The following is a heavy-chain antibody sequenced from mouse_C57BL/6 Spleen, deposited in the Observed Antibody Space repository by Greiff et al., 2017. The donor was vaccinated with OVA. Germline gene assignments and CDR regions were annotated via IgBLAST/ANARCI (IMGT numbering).Heavy chain of an antibody. CDR2: ISYSGST. Sequence: EVQLQESGPGLAKPSQTLSLTCSVTGYSITSDYWNWIRKFPGNKLEYIGYISYSGSTSYNPSLKSRISITRDTSKNHNYLQWNSVTTEDTATYVCANGYDWFAYWGQGTLVTVSA. D-gene: IGHD2-2*01. CDR3: ANGYDWFAY. V-gene: IGHV3-8*01. CDR1: GYSITSDY. J-gene: IGHJ3*01.